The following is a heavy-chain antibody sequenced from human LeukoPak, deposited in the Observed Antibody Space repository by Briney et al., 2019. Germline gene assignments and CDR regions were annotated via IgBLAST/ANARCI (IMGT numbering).Heavy chain of an antibody. D-gene: IGHD3-16*01. Sequence: SETLSLTCTVSGGSISSYYWSWIRQPPGKGLEWIGYIYYSGTTDYNPSLKSRVTISVDTSNNQVSLKLNTVTAADTAVDYCARSRGAYRSFVYWGQGALVPVSS. CDR3: ARSRGAYRSFVY. J-gene: IGHJ4*02. CDR2: IYYSGTT. CDR1: GGSISSYY. V-gene: IGHV4-59*01.